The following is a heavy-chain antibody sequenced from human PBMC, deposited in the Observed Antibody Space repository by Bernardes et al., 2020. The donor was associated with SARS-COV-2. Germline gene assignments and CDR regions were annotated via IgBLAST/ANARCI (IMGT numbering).Heavy chain of an antibody. J-gene: IGHJ4*02. V-gene: IGHV3-23*01. CDR3: AKATGAKLRYSSSWYYFDC. D-gene: IGHD6-13*01. CDR1: GFTFSSYA. Sequence: GGSLRLSCAASGFTFSSYAMSWVRQAPGKGLEWVSAIRNTGGSTYYADSVKGRFTISRDNSKNTLYLQMNSLRAEDTAVYYCAKATGAKLRYSSSWYYFDCWGQGTLVTVSS. CDR2: IRNTGGST.